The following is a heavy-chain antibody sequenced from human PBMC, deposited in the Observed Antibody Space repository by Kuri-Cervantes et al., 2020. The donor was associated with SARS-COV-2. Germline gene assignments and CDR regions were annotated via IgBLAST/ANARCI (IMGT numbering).Heavy chain of an antibody. CDR3: ARDRDGSASLGI. Sequence: GGSLRLSCAASGFTFSSYGMHWVRQAPGKGLEWVAFIRYDGSNKYYADSVKGRFAISRDNAKNSLFLQMNSLRAEDTAVYYCARDRDGSASLGIWGQGTKVTVSS. D-gene: IGHD3-10*01. J-gene: IGHJ3*02. CDR1: GFTFSSYG. CDR2: IRYDGSNK. V-gene: IGHV3-30*02.